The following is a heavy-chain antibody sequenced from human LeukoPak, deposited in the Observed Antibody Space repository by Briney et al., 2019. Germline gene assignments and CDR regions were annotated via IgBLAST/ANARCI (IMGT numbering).Heavy chain of an antibody. D-gene: IGHD3-10*01. V-gene: IGHV3-13*04. J-gene: IGHJ3*02. CDR1: GFTFSSYD. CDR3: ARGRGWGTFDI. Sequence: GGSLRLSCAASGFTFSSYDMHWVRQGTGKGLEWVSAIGTAGDTYYPGSVKGRFTTSRENAKNSLYLQMNSLRVGDTAVCYCARGRGWGTFDIWGQGTMVTVSS. CDR2: IGTAGDT.